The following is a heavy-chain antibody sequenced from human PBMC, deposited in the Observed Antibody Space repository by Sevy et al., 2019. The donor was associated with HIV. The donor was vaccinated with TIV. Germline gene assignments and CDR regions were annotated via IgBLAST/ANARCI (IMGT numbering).Heavy chain of an antibody. CDR2: INQDGRVK. CDR1: GFTFSTYW. CDR3: AGRSDLSSSWSSFDY. Sequence: GESLKISCAASGFTFSTYWMSWVRQAPGKGLEWVANINQDGRVKYYVDSVKGRFTISRDNAENSLYLQMNSLRAEDTAVYYGAGRSDLSSSWSSFDYWGRGTLVTVSS. D-gene: IGHD6-13*01. J-gene: IGHJ4*02. V-gene: IGHV3-7*01.